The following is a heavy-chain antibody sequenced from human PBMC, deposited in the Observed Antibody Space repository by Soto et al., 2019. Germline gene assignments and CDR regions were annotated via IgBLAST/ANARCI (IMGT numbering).Heavy chain of an antibody. CDR2: IYHSGTT. CDR1: GFSISSGYF. V-gene: IGHV4-38-2*01. J-gene: IGHJ6*02. D-gene: IGHD6-13*01. CDR3: ERVPAAAVDYYGMDV. Sequence: PSETLSLTCAVSGFSISSGYFWGWIRQPPGKGPEWLGSIYHSGTTYYNPSVKGRVTISVDTSKNQFSLKMSSVTAADTAVYYCERVPAAAVDYYGMDVWGQGTTVTVSS.